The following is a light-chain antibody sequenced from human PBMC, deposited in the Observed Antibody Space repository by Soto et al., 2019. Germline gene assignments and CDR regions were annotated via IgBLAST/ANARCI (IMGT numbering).Light chain of an antibody. V-gene: IGLV3-21*02. Sequence: SYELTQPPSVSVAPGQTARITCGGNNIGSKSVHWCQQKPGQAPVLVVYDDSDRPSGIPERFSGSNSGNTATLTISWVEAGDEADYYCQVWDSSSDHWVFGGGTKVTVL. J-gene: IGLJ3*02. CDR3: QVWDSSSDHWV. CDR2: DDS. CDR1: NIGSKS.